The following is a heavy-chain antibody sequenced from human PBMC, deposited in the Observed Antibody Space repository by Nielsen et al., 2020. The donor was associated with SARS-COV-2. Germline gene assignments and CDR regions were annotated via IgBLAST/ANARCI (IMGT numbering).Heavy chain of an antibody. V-gene: IGHV4-31*03. Sequence: LRLSCTVSGGSISSGGYYWSWIRQHSGKGLEWIGYIYYSGSTYYNPSLKSRVTISVDTSKNQFSLKLSSVTAADTAVYYCARCIVGATLDAFDIWGQGTMVTVSS. CDR2: IYYSGST. CDR1: GGSISSGGYY. J-gene: IGHJ3*02. CDR3: ARCIVGATLDAFDI. D-gene: IGHD1-26*01.